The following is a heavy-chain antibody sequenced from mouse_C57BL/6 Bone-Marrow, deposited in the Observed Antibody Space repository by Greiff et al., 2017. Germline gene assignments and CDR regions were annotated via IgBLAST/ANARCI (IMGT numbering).Heavy chain of an antibody. CDR2: ISYSGST. CDR1: GYSITSDY. V-gene: IGHV3-8*01. D-gene: IGHD2-4*01. CDR3: ARLSDYDEVYFDV. J-gene: IGHJ1*03. Sequence: VQLKESGPGLAKPSQTLSLTCSVTGYSITSDYWNWIRKFPGNKLEYMGYISYSGSTYYNTSLKSRISITRDTSKNQYYLQLNSVTTEDTATYYCARLSDYDEVYFDVWGTGTTVTVSS.